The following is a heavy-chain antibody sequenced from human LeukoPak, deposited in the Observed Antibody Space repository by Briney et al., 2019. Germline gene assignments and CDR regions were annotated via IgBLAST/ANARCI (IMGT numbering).Heavy chain of an antibody. CDR2: IYYSGST. CDR1: GGSISSSSYY. V-gene: IGHV4-39*07. D-gene: IGHD3-10*01. J-gene: IGHJ2*01. Sequence: PSETLSLTCTVSGGSISSSSYYWGWIRQPPGKGLEWIGSIYYSGSTYYNPSLKSRVTISVDTSKNQFSLKLTSVTAADAAAYYCARTHGEGYFDLWGRGTLVTVSS. CDR3: ARTHGEGYFDL.